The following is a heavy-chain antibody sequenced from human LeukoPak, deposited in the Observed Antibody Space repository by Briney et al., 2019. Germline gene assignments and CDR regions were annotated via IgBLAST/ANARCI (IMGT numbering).Heavy chain of an antibody. CDR1: GYTFTSYA. D-gene: IGHD3-22*01. Sequence: ASVKVSCKASGYTFTSYAMHWVRQAPGQRLEWMGWINAGNGNTKYSQKFQGRVTITRDTSASTAYMELSSLRSEDTAVYYCARGYYYDSSGYYYYYYGMDVWGQGTTVTVSS. V-gene: IGHV1-3*01. J-gene: IGHJ6*02. CDR3: ARGYYYDSSGYYYYYYGMDV. CDR2: INAGNGNT.